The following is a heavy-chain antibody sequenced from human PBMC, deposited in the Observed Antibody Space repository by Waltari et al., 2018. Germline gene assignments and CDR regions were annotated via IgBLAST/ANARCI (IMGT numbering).Heavy chain of an antibody. V-gene: IGHV3-23*01. CDR2: FSRSVGGT. Sequence: EVQLLESGGTLVQPGGSLRLPWEASGFTFDHYALTWVRQAPGKGLEWVSVFSRSVGGTYFADSLKGRFSISRDNSKNTLFLQMSSLRVEDTAMYYCARVIGSGSYHYFDYWGQGTLVTVSS. D-gene: IGHD3-10*01. CDR1: GFTFDHYA. CDR3: ARVIGSGSYHYFDY. J-gene: IGHJ4*02.